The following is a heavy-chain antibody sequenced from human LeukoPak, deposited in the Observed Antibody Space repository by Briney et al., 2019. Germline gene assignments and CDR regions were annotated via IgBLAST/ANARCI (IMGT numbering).Heavy chain of an antibody. V-gene: IGHV3-23*01. CDR2: ISGSGGST. J-gene: IGHJ4*02. CDR1: GFTFSSYG. CDR3: AKDLSPYDSSGPFDY. Sequence: GGSLRLSCAASGFTFSSYGMSWVRQAPGKGLEWVSGISGSGGSTYYADSVKGRFTISRDNPKNTLYLQMNSLRAEDTAVYYCAKDLSPYDSSGPFDYWGQGTLVTVSS. D-gene: IGHD3-22*01.